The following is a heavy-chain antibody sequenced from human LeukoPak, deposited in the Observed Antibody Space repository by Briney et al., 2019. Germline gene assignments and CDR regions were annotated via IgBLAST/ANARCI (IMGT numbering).Heavy chain of an antibody. CDR3: ARVGEYCSSTSCYTNGDFDY. J-gene: IGHJ4*02. CDR2: ISSSSSTI. CDR1: GFTFSSYS. V-gene: IGHV3-48*04. D-gene: IGHD2-2*02. Sequence: GGSLRLSCAASGFTFSSYSMNWVRQAPGKGLEWVSYISSSSSTIYYADSVKGRFTISRDNAKNSLYLQMNSLRAEDTAVYYCARVGEYCSSTSCYTNGDFDYWGQGTLVTVSS.